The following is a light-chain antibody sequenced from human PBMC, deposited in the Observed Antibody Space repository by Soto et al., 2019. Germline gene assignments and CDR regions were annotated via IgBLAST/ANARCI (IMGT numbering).Light chain of an antibody. J-gene: IGLJ3*02. CDR2: RNN. V-gene: IGLV1-47*01. CDR1: SSNIGSDF. CDR3: AAWDQSLSGWM. Sequence: QSVLTQPPSASATPGQRVTISCSGSSSNIGSDFVFWYQQLPGTAPKLLIYRNNQRPSGVPYRFSGSKSGTSASLAISGLRSEDEADYYCAAWDQSLSGWMIGGGTKLTVL.